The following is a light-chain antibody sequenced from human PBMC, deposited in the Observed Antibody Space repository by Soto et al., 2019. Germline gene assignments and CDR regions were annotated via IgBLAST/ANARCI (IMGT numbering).Light chain of an antibody. CDR1: QRVSSSY. CDR3: QQYGSSPVT. J-gene: IGKJ1*01. V-gene: IGKV3-20*01. CDR2: GAS. Sequence: EIVLTQSPGTLSLSPWERATLSCRASQRVSSSYLAWYQQKPGQAPRLLIYGASSRATGIPDRFSGSGSGTDFTLTISRLEPEDFAVYYCQQYGSSPVTFGQGSKVEIK.